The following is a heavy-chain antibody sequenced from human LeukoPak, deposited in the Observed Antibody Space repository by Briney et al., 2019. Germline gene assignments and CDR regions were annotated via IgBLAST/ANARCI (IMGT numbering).Heavy chain of an antibody. D-gene: IGHD1-26*01. CDR1: RYTFTELS. CDR3: ATGFGASIVGATYAFDI. CDR2: FDPEDGET. J-gene: IGHJ3*02. V-gene: IGHV1-24*01. Sequence: ASVKVSCKVSRYTFTELSMHWVRQAPGKGLEWMGGFDPEDGETIYAQKFQGRVTMTEDTSTDTAYMELSSLRSEDTAVYYCATGFGASIVGATYAFDIWGQGTMVTVSS.